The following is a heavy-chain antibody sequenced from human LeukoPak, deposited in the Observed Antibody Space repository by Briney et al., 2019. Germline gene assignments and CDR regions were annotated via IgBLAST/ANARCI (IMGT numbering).Heavy chain of an antibody. J-gene: IGHJ4*02. V-gene: IGHV4-59*12. CDR2: IYYSGST. D-gene: IGHD6-6*01. CDR3: ARGAYSSSSHDFDY. Sequence: PSETLSLTCTVSGGSISSYYWSWIWQPPGKGLEWIGYIYYSGSTNYNPSLKSRVTISVDTSKNQFSLKLSSVTAADTAVYYCARGAYSSSSHDFDYWGQGTLVTVSS. CDR1: GGSISSYY.